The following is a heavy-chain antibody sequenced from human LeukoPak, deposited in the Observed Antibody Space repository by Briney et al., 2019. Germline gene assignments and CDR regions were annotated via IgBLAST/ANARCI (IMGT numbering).Heavy chain of an antibody. CDR2: ISGSGGST. CDR1: GFTFSSYA. Sequence: PGGSLRLSCAASGFTFSSYAMSWVRQAPGKGLEWVSAISGSGGSTYYADSVKGRFTISGDNSKNTLYLQMNSLRAEDTAVYYCAKSLYGDYEGAGVDYWGQGTLVTVSS. CDR3: AKSLYGDYEGAGVDY. D-gene: IGHD4-17*01. V-gene: IGHV3-23*01. J-gene: IGHJ4*02.